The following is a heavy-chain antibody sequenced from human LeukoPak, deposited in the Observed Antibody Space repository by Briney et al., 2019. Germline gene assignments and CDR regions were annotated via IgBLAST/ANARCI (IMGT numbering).Heavy chain of an antibody. V-gene: IGHV3-21*01. CDR3: AKNLGATAATSTY. CDR1: GFTFSSYS. CDR2: ISSGSNYM. J-gene: IGHJ4*02. Sequence: GGSLRLSCAASGFTFSSYSMNWVRQAPGKGLEWVSTISSGSNYMCYADSVKGRFTISRDNAKDSLHLQMNSLRAEDTAVYYCAKNLGATAATSTYWGQGTLVTVSS. D-gene: IGHD6-13*01.